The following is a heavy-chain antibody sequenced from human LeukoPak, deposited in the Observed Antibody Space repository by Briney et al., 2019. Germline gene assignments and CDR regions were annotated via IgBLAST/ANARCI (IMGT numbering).Heavy chain of an antibody. CDR2: IKQDGSEK. D-gene: IGHD2-2*02. V-gene: IGHV3-7*01. Sequence: PGGSLRLSCAASGFTFSSYWMSWVRQAPGKGLEWVANIKQDGSEKYYVDSVKGRFTISRDNSKNTLYLQMNSLRAEDTAVFYCAKDGEVVPAAIYYYYYMDVWGKGTTVTVSS. J-gene: IGHJ6*03. CDR3: AKDGEVVPAAIYYYYYMDV. CDR1: GFTFSSYW.